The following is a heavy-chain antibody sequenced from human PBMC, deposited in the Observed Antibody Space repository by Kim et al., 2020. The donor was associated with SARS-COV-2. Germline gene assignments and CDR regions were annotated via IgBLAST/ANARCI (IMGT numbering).Heavy chain of an antibody. V-gene: IGHV3-48*03. CDR3: ARDWGVRGVPYYYYYYGMDV. J-gene: IGHJ6*02. Sequence: GGSLRLSCAASGFTFSSYEMNWVRQAPGKGLEWVSYISSSGSTIYYADSVKGRFTISRDNAKNSLYLQMNSLRAEDTAVYYCARDWGVRGVPYYYYYYGMDVWGQGTTVTVSS. CDR2: ISSSGSTI. D-gene: IGHD3-10*01. CDR1: GFTFSSYE.